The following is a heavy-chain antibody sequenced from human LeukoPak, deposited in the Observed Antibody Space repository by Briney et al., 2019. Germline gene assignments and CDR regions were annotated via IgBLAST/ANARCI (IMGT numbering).Heavy chain of an antibody. D-gene: IGHD6-13*01. V-gene: IGHV1-69*05. Sequence: ASVKVSCKASGGTFSSYAISWVRQAPGQGLEWMGGIIPIFGTANYAQKFQGRVTITTDESTSTAYMELSSLRSEDTAVYYCARADSSSRSFDYWGQGTLVTVSS. CDR3: ARADSSSRSFDY. CDR2: IIPIFGTA. CDR1: GGTFSSYA. J-gene: IGHJ4*02.